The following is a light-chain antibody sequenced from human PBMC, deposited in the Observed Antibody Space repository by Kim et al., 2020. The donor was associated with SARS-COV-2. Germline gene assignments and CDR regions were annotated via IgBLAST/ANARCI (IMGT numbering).Light chain of an antibody. CDR1: QDISNY. J-gene: IGKJ4*01. CDR2: DAS. Sequence: DIQMTQSPSSLSASVGDRVTITCQASQDISNYLNWYQQKPGKAPKLLIYDASNLETGVPSRFSGSGSGTDFTFTISSLQPEDIATYYCQQYDNGALTFGGGTKVDIK. CDR3: QQYDNGALT. V-gene: IGKV1-33*01.